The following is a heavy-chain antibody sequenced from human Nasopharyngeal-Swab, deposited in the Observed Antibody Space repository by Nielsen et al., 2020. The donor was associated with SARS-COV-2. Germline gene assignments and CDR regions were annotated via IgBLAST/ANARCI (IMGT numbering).Heavy chain of an antibody. Sequence: ASVKVSCKASGYTFTGYYMDWVRQAPGQGPEWMGRINPNTGVTTYAQKFQGRVIMTRDTSASTAYMELSSLRSEDTAVYYCARGIAAAGTLDYWGQGTLVTVSS. D-gene: IGHD6-13*01. V-gene: IGHV1-2*06. CDR3: ARGIAAAGTLDY. CDR2: INPNTGVT. CDR1: GYTFTGYY. J-gene: IGHJ4*02.